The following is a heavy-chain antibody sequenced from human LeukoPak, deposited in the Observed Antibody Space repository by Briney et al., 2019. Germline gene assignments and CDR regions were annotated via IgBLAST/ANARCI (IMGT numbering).Heavy chain of an antibody. V-gene: IGHV3-23*01. CDR3: ARENWGAFDY. CDR2: ISASGVST. J-gene: IGHJ4*02. CDR1: GFTFPTYG. D-gene: IGHD7-27*01. Sequence: AGGSLRLSCAASGFTFPTYGITWVRQAPGKGLEWVSTISASGVSTYYADSVQGRFTISRDNSKNTLYLHMNSLRAEDTALYYCARENWGAFDYWGQGILVTVSS.